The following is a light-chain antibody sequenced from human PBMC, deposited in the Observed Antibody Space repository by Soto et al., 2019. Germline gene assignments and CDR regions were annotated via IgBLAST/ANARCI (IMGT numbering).Light chain of an antibody. CDR3: LQGTHFPPWK. J-gene: IGKJ1*01. CDR2: KVS. CDR1: QSLVSSDGDAY. V-gene: IGKV2-30*01. Sequence: DVVMTQSPLSLSVTLGQSASISCRSSQSLVSSDGDAYLNWFHQRPGQSPRRLMYKVSDRDSGVPDRFSGNGSGTYFTLTINKVAAEDIGVYYCLQGTHFPPWKLGHGT.